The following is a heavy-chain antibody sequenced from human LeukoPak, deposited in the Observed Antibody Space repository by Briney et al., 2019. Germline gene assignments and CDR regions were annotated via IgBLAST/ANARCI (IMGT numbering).Heavy chain of an antibody. V-gene: IGHV3-7*01. D-gene: IGHD3-22*01. CDR2: IKQDGSEK. Sequence: GGSLRLSCAASGFTFSSYWMTWVRQAPGKGLEWVANIKQDGSEKYYVNSVKGRFTISRDNAKNSLYLQMNSLRAEDTAVYYCARDRVRNSRGYTCFDYWGQEPWSPSPQ. CDR3: ARDRVRNSRGYTCFDY. J-gene: IGHJ4*01. CDR1: GFTFSSYW.